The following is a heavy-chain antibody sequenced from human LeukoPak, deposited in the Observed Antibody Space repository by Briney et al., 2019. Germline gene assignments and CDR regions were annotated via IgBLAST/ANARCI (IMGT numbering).Heavy chain of an antibody. J-gene: IGHJ4*02. Sequence: ASVKVSCKASGYMFTDYYMNWVRQAPGQGLEWMGWINPNSGGTKYAQKFQGRVTMTTDTSTSTAYMELRSLRSDDTAVYYCARGSTARYYYDSSGYYRGAVDYWGQGTLVTISS. D-gene: IGHD3-22*01. CDR1: GYMFTDYY. V-gene: IGHV1-2*02. CDR3: ARGSTARYYYDSSGYYRGAVDY. CDR2: INPNSGGT.